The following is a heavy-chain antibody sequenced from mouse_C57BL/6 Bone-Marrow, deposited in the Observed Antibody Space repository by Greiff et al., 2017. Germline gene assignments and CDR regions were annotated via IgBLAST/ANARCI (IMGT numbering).Heavy chain of an antibody. J-gene: IGHJ1*03. V-gene: IGHV1-55*01. CDR3: ARRWVVDWYFDV. CDR1: GYTFTSYW. Sequence: QVQLQQPGAELVKPGASVKMSCKASGYTFTSYWITWVKQRPGQGLEWIGDIYPGSGSTNYNEKFKSKATLTVDTSSSTAYMQRSSLTSEDSSVYDCARRWVVDWYFDVWGTGTTVTVSS. CDR2: IYPGSGST. D-gene: IGHD1-1*01.